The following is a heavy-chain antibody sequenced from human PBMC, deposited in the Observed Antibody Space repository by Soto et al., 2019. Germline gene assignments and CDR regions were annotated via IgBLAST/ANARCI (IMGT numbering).Heavy chain of an antibody. CDR2: ISSSSSYI. D-gene: IGHD6-13*01. J-gene: IGHJ4*02. V-gene: IGHV3-21*01. CDR1: GFTFSSYS. Sequence: EVQLVESGGGLVKPGGSLRLSCAASGFTFSSYSMNWVRQAPGKGLEWVSSISSSSSYIYYADSVKGRFTISRDNAKNSLDLQMNSLRDEDTAVYYCARYGSGWYRSFYFDYWGQGTLVAVAS. CDR3: ARYGSGWYRSFYFDY.